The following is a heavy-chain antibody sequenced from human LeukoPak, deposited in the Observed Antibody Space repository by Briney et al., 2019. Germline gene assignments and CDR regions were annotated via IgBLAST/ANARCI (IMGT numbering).Heavy chain of an antibody. CDR2: IKHDGSET. CDR3: ARDRSDSPFDY. CDR1: GFTFSSYW. Sequence: GGSLRLSCAASGFTFSSYWMSWVRQAPGKGLEWGVNIKHDGSETHYVDSVKGRFTLSRDNAKNSRYLQMNSLRAEDTALYYCARDRSDSPFDYWGQGTLVTVSS. D-gene: IGHD2-15*01. V-gene: IGHV3-7*01. J-gene: IGHJ4*02.